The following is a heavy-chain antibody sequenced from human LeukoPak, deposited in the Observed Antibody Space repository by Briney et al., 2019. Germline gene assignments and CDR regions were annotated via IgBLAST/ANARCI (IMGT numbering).Heavy chain of an antibody. D-gene: IGHD3-3*01. CDR2: ISAYNGNT. CDR1: GYTFTSYG. J-gene: IGHJ3*02. CDR3: ARAVLRFLEPDAFDI. Sequence: GASVKVSCKASGYTFTSYGISWVRQAPGQGLEWMGWISAYNGNTNYAQKLQGRVTMTTDTSTSTVYMELRSLRSDDTAVYYCARAVLRFLEPDAFDIWGQGTMVTVSS. V-gene: IGHV1-18*01.